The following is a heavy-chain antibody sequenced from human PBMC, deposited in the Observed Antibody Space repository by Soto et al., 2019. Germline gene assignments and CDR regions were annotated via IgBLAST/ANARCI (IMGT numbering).Heavy chain of an antibody. CDR2: ISSSGSTI. D-gene: IGHD5-12*01. CDR3: ARRKWLRSYYYGMDV. Sequence: GGSLRLSCAASGFTFSDYYMSWIRQAPGKGLEWVSYISSSGSTIYYADSVKGRFTISRDNAKDSLYLQMNSLRGEDKAVYYCARRKWLRSYYYGMDVWGQGTKVTVSS. V-gene: IGHV3-11*01. J-gene: IGHJ6*02. CDR1: GFTFSDYY.